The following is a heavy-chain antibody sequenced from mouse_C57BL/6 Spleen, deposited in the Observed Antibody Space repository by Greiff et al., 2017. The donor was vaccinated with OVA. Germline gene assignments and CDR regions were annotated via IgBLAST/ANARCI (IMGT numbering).Heavy chain of an antibody. CDR2: INPGSGGT. D-gene: IGHD2-4*01. Sequence: VQRVESGAELVRPGTSVKVSCKASGYAFTNYLIEWVKQRPGQGLEWIGVINPGSGGTNYNEKFKGKATLTADTSSSPAYMQLSSLTSEDSAVYVCARSYDYDREFAYWGQGTLVTVSA. J-gene: IGHJ3*01. CDR1: GYAFTNYL. CDR3: ARSYDYDREFAY. V-gene: IGHV1-54*01.